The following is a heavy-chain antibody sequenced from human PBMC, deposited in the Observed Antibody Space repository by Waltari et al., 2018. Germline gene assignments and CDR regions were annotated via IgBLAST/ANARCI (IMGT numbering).Heavy chain of an antibody. V-gene: IGHV1-69*15. Sequence: QVQLVQSGAEVKKPGSSVKVSCKASAGTFSSYAISWVRHAHGQGLEWMGRIIPIFGTANYAQKFQGRVTITADESTSTAYMELSSLRSEDTAVYYCALSYQLVHFSLYYYYGMDVWGQGTTVTVSS. D-gene: IGHD2-2*01. J-gene: IGHJ6*02. CDR3: ALSYQLVHFSLYYYYGMDV. CDR1: AGTFSSYA. CDR2: IIPIFGTA.